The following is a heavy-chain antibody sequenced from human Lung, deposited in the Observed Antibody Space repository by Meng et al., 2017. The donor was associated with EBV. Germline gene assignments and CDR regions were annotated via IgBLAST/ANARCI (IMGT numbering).Heavy chain of an antibody. Sequence: QVQRVYGGAEVKRPGASVELYCKACGYLFTSYGIHWVRQAPGQRLEWMGWIIPILGIANYAQKFQGRVTITADKSTSTAYMELSSLRSEDTAVYYCARDEGGWLTAPDYWGQGTLVTVSS. D-gene: IGHD5-24*01. CDR3: ARDEGGWLTAPDY. CDR2: IIPILGIA. J-gene: IGHJ4*02. V-gene: IGHV1-69*09. CDR1: GYLFTSYG.